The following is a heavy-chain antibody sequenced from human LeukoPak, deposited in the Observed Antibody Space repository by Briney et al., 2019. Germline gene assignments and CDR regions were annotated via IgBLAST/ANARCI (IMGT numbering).Heavy chain of an antibody. CDR2: LSGSGYNT. J-gene: IGHJ4*02. CDR3: AKCVTTVTTWAFDY. CDR1: GFTFSSHA. D-gene: IGHD4-17*01. Sequence: PGGSLRLSCAASGFTFSSHALSWVRQAPGKGLEWVSSLSGSGYNTYYADSVKGRFTISRDNSKNTVYLQMNSLRAEDTAVYYCAKCVTTVTTWAFDYWGQGTLVTVSP. V-gene: IGHV3-23*01.